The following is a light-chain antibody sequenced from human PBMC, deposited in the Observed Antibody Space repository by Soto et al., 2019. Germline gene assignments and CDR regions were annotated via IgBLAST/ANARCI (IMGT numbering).Light chain of an antibody. CDR3: QQYGSSPFT. CDR1: QSVSSGR. V-gene: IGKV3-20*01. J-gene: IGKJ4*01. CDR2: GAS. Sequence: EIVLTQSPGTLSLSPGQRATLSCRASQSVSSGRLAWYQQTPGQAPRLLIYGASSRATDIPDRFSGSGSGTDFTLSISRLEPEDFAMYYCQQYGSSPFTFGGGTKVEIK.